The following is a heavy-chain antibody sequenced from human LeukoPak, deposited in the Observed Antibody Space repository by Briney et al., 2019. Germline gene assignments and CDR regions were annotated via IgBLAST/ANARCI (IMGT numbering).Heavy chain of an antibody. CDR3: ARSITIFGVVIEGNWFDP. CDR1: GGSFSGYY. J-gene: IGHJ5*02. V-gene: IGHV4-34*01. CDR2: INHSGST. D-gene: IGHD3-3*01. Sequence: KPSETLSLTCAVYGGSFSGYYWSWIRQPPGKGLEWIGEINHSGSTNYNPSLKSRVTISVDTSKNQFSLKLSSVTAAGTAVYYCARSITIFGVVIEGNWFDPWGQGTLVTVSS.